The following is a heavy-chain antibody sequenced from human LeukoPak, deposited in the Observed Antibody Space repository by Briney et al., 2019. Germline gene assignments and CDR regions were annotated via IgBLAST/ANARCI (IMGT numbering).Heavy chain of an antibody. V-gene: IGHV1-18*01. Sequence: ASVKVSCKASGYTFTSYGTSWVRQAPGQGLEWMGWISAYNGNTNYAQKLQGRVTMTTDTSTSTAYMELRSLRSDDTAVYYCARGTPHYYDSSGYYYEEPSPNYYYYYGMDVWGQGTTVTVSS. D-gene: IGHD3-22*01. CDR2: ISAYNGNT. CDR3: ARGTPHYYDSSGYYYEEPSPNYYYYYGMDV. J-gene: IGHJ6*02. CDR1: GYTFTSYG.